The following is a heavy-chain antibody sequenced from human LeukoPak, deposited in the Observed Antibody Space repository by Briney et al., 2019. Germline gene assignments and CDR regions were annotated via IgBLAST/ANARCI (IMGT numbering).Heavy chain of an antibody. V-gene: IGHV4-59*02. CDR3: ARARYVNACYAFDI. CDR2: LSHSGSS. CDR1: GGSVSSYY. J-gene: IGHJ3*02. D-gene: IGHD3-9*01. Sequence: SETLSVTCTVSGGSVSSYYCSWIRRPPGRGLEWIAYLSHSGSSDSNPSLTSRVTTLVDTSKNQFSPKLTSVTAADTAVYYCARARYVNACYAFDIWGQRTGLSVSS.